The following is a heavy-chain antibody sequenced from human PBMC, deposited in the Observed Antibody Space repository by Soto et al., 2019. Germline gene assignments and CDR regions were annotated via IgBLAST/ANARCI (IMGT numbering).Heavy chain of an antibody. CDR1: GFTFTRYS. CDR2: ISSTTNYI. V-gene: IGHV3-21*06. Sequence: PGGSLRLSCAASGFTFTRYSMNWVRQAQGKGLEWVSSISSTTNYIYYGDSMKGRFTISRDNAKNSLYLEMNSLRAEDTAVYSCARESEDLTSNFDYWGQGTLVTVSS. J-gene: IGHJ4*02. CDR3: ARESEDLTSNFDY.